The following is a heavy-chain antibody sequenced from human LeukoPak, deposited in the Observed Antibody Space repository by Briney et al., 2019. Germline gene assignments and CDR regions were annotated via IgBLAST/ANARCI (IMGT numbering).Heavy chain of an antibody. CDR3: ASGYSSGWSQYYY. J-gene: IGHJ4*02. Sequence: SETLSLTCTVSGGSISSGSYYWSWIRQPAGQGLEWIGRIYTSGSTNYNPSLKSRVTISVDTSKNQFSLKLSSVTAADTAVYYCASGYSSGWSQYYYWGQGTLVTVSS. D-gene: IGHD6-19*01. CDR2: IYTSGST. V-gene: IGHV4-61*02. CDR1: GGSISSGSYY.